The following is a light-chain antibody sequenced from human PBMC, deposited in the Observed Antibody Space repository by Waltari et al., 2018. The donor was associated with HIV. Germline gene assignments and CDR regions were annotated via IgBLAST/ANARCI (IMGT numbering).Light chain of an antibody. V-gene: IGKV4-1*01. J-gene: IGKJ2*01. CDR2: WAS. CDR3: QQHDVSPYT. Sequence: DIVMTQSPDSMVVSLGGRANINCRSSQSLYNSYNKNSLAWHHQKPGQPPKLLIYWASTRNAGVPDRFTGSGSRTDFTLSISSLQAEDVAVYYCQQHDVSPYTFGQGTKV. CDR1: QSLYNSYNKNS.